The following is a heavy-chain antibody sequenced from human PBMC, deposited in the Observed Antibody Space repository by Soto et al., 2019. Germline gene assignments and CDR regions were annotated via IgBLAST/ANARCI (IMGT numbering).Heavy chain of an antibody. CDR3: ARNLLFGGYSLGY. Sequence: GGSLRLSCAASGFTVSSNFMNWVRQAPGKGLEWVTNINQDGSEKYYVDSVKGRFTISRDNAKNSLYLQMNSLRAEDTAVYYCARNLLFGGYSLGYWGQGTLVTVSS. D-gene: IGHD3-22*01. V-gene: IGHV3-7*01. J-gene: IGHJ4*01. CDR2: INQDGSEK. CDR1: GFTVSSNF.